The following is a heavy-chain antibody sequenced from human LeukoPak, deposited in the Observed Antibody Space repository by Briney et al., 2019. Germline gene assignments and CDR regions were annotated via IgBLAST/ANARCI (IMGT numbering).Heavy chain of an antibody. CDR1: GFTFSSYS. V-gene: IGHV3-48*04. Sequence: GGSLRLSCAASGFTFSSYSMNWVRQAPGKGLEWVSYISSSSSTIYYADSVKGRFTISRDNAKNSPYLQMNSLRAEDTAVYYCARDWAYDSSGLDYWGQGTLVTVSS. CDR3: ARDWAYDSSGLDY. J-gene: IGHJ4*02. CDR2: ISSSSSTI. D-gene: IGHD3-22*01.